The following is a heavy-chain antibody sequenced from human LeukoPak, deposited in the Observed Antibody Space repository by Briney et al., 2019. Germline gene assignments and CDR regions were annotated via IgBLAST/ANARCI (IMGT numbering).Heavy chain of an antibody. CDR1: GGSVSSGSYY. J-gene: IGHJ4*02. CDR3: ARGRSGYSSGWYYFDY. V-gene: IGHV4-61*01. CDR2: IYYSGST. D-gene: IGHD6-19*01. Sequence: SKTLSLTCTVSGGSVSSGSYYWSWIRQPPGKGLEWIGYIYYSGSTNYNPSLKSRVTISVDTSKNQFSLKLSSVTAADTAVYYCARGRSGYSSGWYYFDYWGQGTLVTVSS.